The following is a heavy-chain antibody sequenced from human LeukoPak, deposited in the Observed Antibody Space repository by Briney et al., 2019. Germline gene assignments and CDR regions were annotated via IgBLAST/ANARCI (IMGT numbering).Heavy chain of an antibody. V-gene: IGHV4-39*07. D-gene: IGHD4-11*01. CDR1: GGSISSSSYY. J-gene: IGHJ4*02. Sequence: SETLSLTCTVSGGSISSSSYYWGWIRQPPGKGLEWIGSIYYSGSTYYNPSLKSRVTISVDTSKNQFSLKLSSVTAADTAVYYCARVMTTAAVDYWGQGTLVTVSS. CDR2: IYYSGST. CDR3: ARVMTTAAVDY.